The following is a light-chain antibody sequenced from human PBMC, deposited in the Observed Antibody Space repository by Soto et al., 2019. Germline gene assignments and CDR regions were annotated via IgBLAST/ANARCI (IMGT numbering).Light chain of an antibody. Sequence: EIVLTQSPGILSLSPGERATLSCRASQSVSSSYLAWYQQKPGQAPRLLIYGASSRATGIPDRFSGSESGTDFTLTISRLEPEDFAVYYCQQYGRSPYTFGQGTKVDI. CDR1: QSVSSSY. J-gene: IGKJ2*01. CDR2: GAS. V-gene: IGKV3-20*01. CDR3: QQYGRSPYT.